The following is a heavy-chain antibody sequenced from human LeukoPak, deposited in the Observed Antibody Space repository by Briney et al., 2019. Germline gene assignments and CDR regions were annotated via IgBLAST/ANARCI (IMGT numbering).Heavy chain of an antibody. D-gene: IGHD5-12*01. Sequence: SVKVSCKASGGTFSSYAISWVRQAPGQGLEWMGRIIPILGIANYAQKFQGRVTITADKSTSKAYMELSSLRSEDTAVYYCARGIVATSWFDPWGQGTLVTVSS. CDR1: GGTFSSYA. V-gene: IGHV1-69*04. CDR3: ARGIVATSWFDP. J-gene: IGHJ5*02. CDR2: IIPILGIA.